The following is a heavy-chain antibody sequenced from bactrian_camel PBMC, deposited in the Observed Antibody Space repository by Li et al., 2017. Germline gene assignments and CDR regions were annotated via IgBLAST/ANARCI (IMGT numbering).Heavy chain of an antibody. CDR2: IRSDGYP. V-gene: IGHV3S55*01. Sequence: HVQLVESGGGSVQAGGSLRLSCVISGYTLPMNMGWFRQVPGKEREGLATIRSDGYPCYAPSVKGRFTISVDNAKSMMSLQMNNLQPEDTAMYFCAARGSWGGTPCLPNEADFGAWGQGTQVTVS. CDR1: GYTLPMN. D-gene: IGHD2*01. J-gene: IGHJ6*01. CDR3: AARGSWGGTPCLPNEADFGA.